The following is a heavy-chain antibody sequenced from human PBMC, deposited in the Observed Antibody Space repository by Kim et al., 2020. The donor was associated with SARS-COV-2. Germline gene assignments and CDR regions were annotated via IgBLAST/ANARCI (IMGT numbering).Heavy chain of an antibody. CDR1: GFTFSSYA. Sequence: GGSLRLSCAASGFTFSSYAMSWVRQAPGKGLEWVSTISGSGGSTYYADSVKGRFTISRENSKNTLYLQMNSLRAEDTAVYYCAKGHSSGWYEDAFDIWGQGTMVTVSS. J-gene: IGHJ3*02. V-gene: IGHV3-23*01. CDR3: AKGHSSGWYEDAFDI. D-gene: IGHD6-19*01. CDR2: ISGSGGST.